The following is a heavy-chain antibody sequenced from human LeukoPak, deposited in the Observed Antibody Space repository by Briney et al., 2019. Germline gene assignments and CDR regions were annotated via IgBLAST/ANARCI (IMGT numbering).Heavy chain of an antibody. D-gene: IGHD3-22*01. Sequence: SETLSLTCTVSGGSISSGGYYWSWIRQHPGKGLEWIGYIYYSGSTYYNPSLKSRVTIPVDTSKNQFPLKLSSVTAPDTAVYYCARQDYYDSSGYFYWGQGTLVTVSS. CDR3: ARQDYYDSSGYFY. J-gene: IGHJ4*02. CDR2: IYYSGST. V-gene: IGHV4-31*03. CDR1: GGSISSGGYY.